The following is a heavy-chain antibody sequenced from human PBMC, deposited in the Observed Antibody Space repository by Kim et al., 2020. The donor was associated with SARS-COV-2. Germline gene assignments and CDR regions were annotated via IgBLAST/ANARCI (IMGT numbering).Heavy chain of an antibody. CDR1: GFTFSTYG. CDR2: ISYDGSSK. Sequence: GGSLRLSCAASGFTFSTYGMHWVRQAPGKGLEWVAVISYDGSSKYYGESVKGRFTISRDNPENTRYLQMNSLRPEDTAVYYCAKAVVRGVNYYYYGMDV. CDR3: AKAVVRGVNYYYYGMDV. D-gene: IGHD3-10*02. J-gene: IGHJ6*01. V-gene: IGHV3-30*18.